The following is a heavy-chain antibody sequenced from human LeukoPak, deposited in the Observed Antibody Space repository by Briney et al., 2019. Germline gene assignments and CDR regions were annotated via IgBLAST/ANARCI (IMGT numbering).Heavy chain of an antibody. Sequence: GGSLRLSCAASGFTFSSYAMNWVRQAPGKGLEWVSGISGSGGSTYYADSVKGRFTISRDNSKNTLYLLMNSLRAEDTAIYYCAKDWAVAGTNYFDYWGQGTLVTVSS. CDR1: GFTFSSYA. J-gene: IGHJ4*02. CDR2: ISGSGGST. D-gene: IGHD6-19*01. V-gene: IGHV3-23*01. CDR3: AKDWAVAGTNYFDY.